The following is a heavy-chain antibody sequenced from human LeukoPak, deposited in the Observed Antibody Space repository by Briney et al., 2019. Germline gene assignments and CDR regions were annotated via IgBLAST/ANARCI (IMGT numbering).Heavy chain of an antibody. CDR2: IYYSGST. V-gene: IGHV4-39*07. J-gene: IGHJ4*01. CDR1: GGSISSSSYY. CDR3: ARGPGEFLFDY. D-gene: IGHD3-16*01. Sequence: SETLSLTCTVSGGSISSSSYYWGWIRQPPGKGLEWIGSIYYSGSTYYNPSLKSRVTISVDTSKNQFSLKLSSVTAADTAVYYCARGPGEFLFDYWGQGTLVTVSS.